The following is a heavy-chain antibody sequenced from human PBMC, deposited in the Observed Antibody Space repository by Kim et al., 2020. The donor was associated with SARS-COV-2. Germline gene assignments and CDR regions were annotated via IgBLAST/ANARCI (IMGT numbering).Heavy chain of an antibody. J-gene: IGHJ5*02. CDR1: GNTLSELS. Sequence: ASVKVSCKVSGNTLSELSIHWVRQTPGKGLEWMGGFDPEAGETIYAQNLQGRLTMTEDTSTDTAYMELSSLRSEDTAVYYCATLSYNSFYKSDYRLNWFDPWGQGTLVTVSS. CDR3: ATLSYNSFYKSDYRLNWFDP. CDR2: FDPEAGET. D-gene: IGHD3-10*01. V-gene: IGHV1-24*01.